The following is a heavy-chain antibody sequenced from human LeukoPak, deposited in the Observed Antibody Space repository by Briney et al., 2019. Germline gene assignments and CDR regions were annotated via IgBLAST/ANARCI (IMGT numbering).Heavy chain of an antibody. V-gene: IGHV4-34*01. D-gene: IGHD2-2*01. J-gene: IGHJ4*02. Sequence: SETLSLTCAVYGGSFSGYYWSWISQPPGKGLEWIGQINHSGSTNYNPSLKSRVTISVDTSKNQFSLTLSSVTAADTAVYYCARMLDSPYCSSTSCYAASPLSFDDWGQGTLVTVSS. CDR3: ARMLDSPYCSSTSCYAASPLSFDD. CDR2: INHSGST. CDR1: GGSFSGYY.